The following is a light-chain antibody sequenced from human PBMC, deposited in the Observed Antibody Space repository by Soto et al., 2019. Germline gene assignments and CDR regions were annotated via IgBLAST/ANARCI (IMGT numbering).Light chain of an antibody. CDR1: QSISSW. CDR3: QQYNSSPWT. V-gene: IGKV1-5*03. CDR2: KAS. Sequence: DIQMTQSPSTLSASVGDRVTITCRASQSISSWLAWYQQKPGKAPKLLIYKASSLESGVPSRFSGSGSGTEFPLTISRLQPDDFATYYCQQYNSSPWTFGQGTKVEIK. J-gene: IGKJ1*01.